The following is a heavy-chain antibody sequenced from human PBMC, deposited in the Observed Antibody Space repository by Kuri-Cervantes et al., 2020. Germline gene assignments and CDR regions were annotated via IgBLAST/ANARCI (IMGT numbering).Heavy chain of an antibody. CDR2: INWNGGST. Sequence: GGSLRLSCAASGFTFDDYGMSWVRQAPGKGLEWVSGINWNGGSTGYADSVKGRFTISRDNAKNSLYLQMNSLRAEDTAVYYCAKEPYYYNLFDYWGQGTLVTVSS. CDR1: GFTFDDYG. J-gene: IGHJ4*02. CDR3: AKEPYYYNLFDY. D-gene: IGHD3-10*01. V-gene: IGHV3-20*04.